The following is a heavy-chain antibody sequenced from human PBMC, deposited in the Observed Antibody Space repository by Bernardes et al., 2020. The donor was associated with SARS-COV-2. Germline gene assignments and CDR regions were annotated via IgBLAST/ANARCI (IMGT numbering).Heavy chain of an antibody. CDR3: SRGRRGAS. CDR2: IKQAGSEM. V-gene: IGHV3-7*04. J-gene: IGHJ5*02. Sequence: GSLRLPSAVPVFAFRTNLMSWFRQAPGKGLEWVANIKQAGSEMYYVDSVKGRFTISRDNAKNSLYLQMNSLRAEDTAVYFCSRGRRGASWGQGTLVTVSS. CDR1: VFAFRTNL.